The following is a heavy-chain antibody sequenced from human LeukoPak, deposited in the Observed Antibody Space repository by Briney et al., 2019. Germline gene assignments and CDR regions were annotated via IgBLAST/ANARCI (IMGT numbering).Heavy chain of an antibody. J-gene: IGHJ4*02. D-gene: IGHD4-17*01. CDR2: IKQDGSEK. Sequence: PGGSLRLSCAASGFTFSSYWMSWVRQAPGKGLEWVANIKQDGSEKYEVDSVKGRFTISSDNAKNSLYLQMNSLRAEDTAVYYCARDLRPNYGDLFDYWGQGTLVTVSS. CDR1: GFTFSSYW. V-gene: IGHV3-7*01. CDR3: ARDLRPNYGDLFDY.